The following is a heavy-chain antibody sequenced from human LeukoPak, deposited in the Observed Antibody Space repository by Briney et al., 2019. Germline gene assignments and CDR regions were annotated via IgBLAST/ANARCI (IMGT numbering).Heavy chain of an antibody. V-gene: IGHV4-39*07. CDR2: IYYSGST. Sequence: SETLSLTCTVSGASISSYYWGWIRQPPGKGLEWIGSIYYSGSTYYDPSLKSRVTISVDTSKNQFSLKLSSVTAADTAVYYCARASSTMVRGVSWFDPWGQGTLVTVSS. J-gene: IGHJ5*02. D-gene: IGHD3-10*01. CDR1: GASISSYY. CDR3: ARASSTMVRGVSWFDP.